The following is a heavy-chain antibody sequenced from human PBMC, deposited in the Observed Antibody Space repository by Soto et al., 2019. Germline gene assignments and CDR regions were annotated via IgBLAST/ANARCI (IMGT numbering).Heavy chain of an antibody. CDR2: INPNSGGT. D-gene: IGHD5-12*01. V-gene: IGHV1-2*04. CDR3: ARDGRPTDHSGYDLSAPRSYYYYYYMDV. J-gene: IGHJ6*03. CDR1: GYTFTGYY. Sequence: ASVKVSCKASGYTFTGYYMHWVRQAPGQGLEWMGWINPNSGGTNYAQKFQGWVTMTRGTSISTAYMELSRLRSDDTAVYYCARDGRPTDHSGYDLSAPRSYYYYYYMDVWGKGTTVTVSS.